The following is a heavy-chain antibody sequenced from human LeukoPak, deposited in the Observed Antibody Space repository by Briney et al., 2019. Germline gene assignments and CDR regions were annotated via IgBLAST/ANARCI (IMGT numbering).Heavy chain of an antibody. CDR3: AKPRDSIVGTTTPTRLATLDI. Sequence: GASLSLSCAAGGCTFSSNAMSWVRKAAGKGLEWVSAISTGGGSTYYANSVKGRFTISRDNPNNTLYLQMNNLRAEDTAVYYCAKPRDSIVGTTTPTRLATLDIWGQGTMVTVSS. D-gene: IGHD1-26*01. V-gene: IGHV3-23*01. CDR1: GCTFSSNA. CDR2: ISTGGGST. J-gene: IGHJ3*02.